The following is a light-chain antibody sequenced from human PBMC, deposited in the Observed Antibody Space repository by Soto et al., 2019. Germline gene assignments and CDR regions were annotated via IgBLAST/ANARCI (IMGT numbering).Light chain of an antibody. V-gene: IGKV1-5*03. CDR2: KTS. J-gene: IGKJ1*01. CDR3: KHYYTRET. Sequence: DIQMTQSPSTVSASVGDRVTITCRASQPINPWLAWHQQKPGKAPTVLIYKTSDLESGVPSRFSSSGSGTVFTITISNLQADDFATYCCKHYYTRETFGPGTRVEV. CDR1: QPINPW.